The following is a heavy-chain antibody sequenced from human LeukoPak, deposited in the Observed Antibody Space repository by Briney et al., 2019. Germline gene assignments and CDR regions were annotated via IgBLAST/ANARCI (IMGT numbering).Heavy chain of an antibody. Sequence: QAGGSLRLSCAASGFTFSSYWMSWVRQAPGKGLEWVANIKQDGSEKYYVDSVKGRFTISRDNAKNSLYLQMNSLRAEDTAVYYCARDGEAGYYDFWSGYYISWGQGTMVTVSS. V-gene: IGHV3-7*01. CDR1: GFTFSSYW. J-gene: IGHJ3*01. CDR3: ARDGEAGYYDFWSGYYIS. CDR2: IKQDGSEK. D-gene: IGHD3-3*01.